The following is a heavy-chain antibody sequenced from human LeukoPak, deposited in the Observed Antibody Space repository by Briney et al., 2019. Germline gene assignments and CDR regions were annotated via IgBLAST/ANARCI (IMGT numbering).Heavy chain of an antibody. Sequence: GGSLRLSCTASGFTFGDYAMSWVRQAPGKGLEWVGFIRSKAYGGTTEYAASVKGRFTISRDDSKSIAYLQMNSLETEDTAVYYCTRDMLRFLEWTFDYWGQGTLVTVSS. CDR3: TRDMLRFLEWTFDY. V-gene: IGHV3-49*04. CDR2: IRSKAYGGTT. D-gene: IGHD3-3*01. J-gene: IGHJ4*02. CDR1: GFTFGDYA.